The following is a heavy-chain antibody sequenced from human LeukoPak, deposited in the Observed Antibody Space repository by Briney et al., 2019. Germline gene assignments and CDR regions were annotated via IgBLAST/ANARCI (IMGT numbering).Heavy chain of an antibody. D-gene: IGHD1-26*01. CDR2: IYTSGST. V-gene: IGHV4-4*07. CDR1: GGSISSYY. CDR3: ARTPLVGATVDAFDI. Sequence: SETLSLTCTVSGGSISSYYWSWIRQPAGKGLEWIVRIYTSGSTNYNPSLKSRVTMSVDTSKDQFSLKLSSVTAADTAVYYCARTPLVGATVDAFDIWGQGTMVTVSS. J-gene: IGHJ3*02.